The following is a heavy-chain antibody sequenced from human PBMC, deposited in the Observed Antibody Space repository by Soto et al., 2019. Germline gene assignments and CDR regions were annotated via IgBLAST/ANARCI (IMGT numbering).Heavy chain of an antibody. CDR3: ASYIHSMATRLRVFDV. CDR1: SGSISGSTYY. CDR2: VYKSGKT. V-gene: IGHV4-39*01. D-gene: IGHD5-12*01. Sequence: PSETLSLTCTVSSGSISGSTYYWGWIRQAPGKGLEWIGSVYKSGKTHCNPSLKSRVTISIDTSKNLFSLKLNSVTAADTAVYFCASYIHSMATRLRVFDVWGQGTVVPVSS. J-gene: IGHJ3*01.